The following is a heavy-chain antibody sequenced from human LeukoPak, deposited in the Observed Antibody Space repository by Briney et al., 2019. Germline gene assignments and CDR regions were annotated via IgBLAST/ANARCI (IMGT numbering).Heavy chain of an antibody. V-gene: IGHV3-11*01. CDR3: AKDIAADREDEYYFDY. CDR1: GFTFSDYY. J-gene: IGHJ4*02. Sequence: PGGSLRLSCAASGFTFSDYYMSWIRQAPGKGLEWVSYISSSGSTIYYADSVKGRFTISRDNAKNSLYLQMNSLRAEDTAVYYCAKDIAADREDEYYFDYWGQGTLVTVSS. D-gene: IGHD6-13*01. CDR2: ISSSGSTI.